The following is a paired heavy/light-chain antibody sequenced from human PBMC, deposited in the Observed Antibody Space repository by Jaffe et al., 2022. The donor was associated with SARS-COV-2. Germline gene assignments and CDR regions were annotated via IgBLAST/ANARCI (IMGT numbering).Heavy chain of an antibody. CDR3: IGRDIRRDPFDY. CDR2: IRTKTDNYAT. CDR1: GFTFSDSV. Sequence: EVQLVESGGALVQPGGSLKLSCAASGFTFSDSVMHWVRQASGKGLEWVARIRTKTDNYATLYAATVKGRFAISRDDSENTAFLQMNSLKTEDTAVYYCIGRDIRRDPFDYWGQGTLVTVSS. D-gene: IGHD2-15*01. J-gene: IGHJ4*02. V-gene: IGHV3-73*02.
Light chain of an antibody. J-gene: IGKJ2*01. V-gene: IGKV4-1*01. CDR2: WTS. CDR3: EQYYNNPYT. CDR1: QSVLSSAKNQNY. Sequence: DIVVTQSPDSLAVSLGERATINCKSSQSVLSSAKNQNYIAWYQQKPGEPPKLLIYWTSTRASGVPDRFSGSGSGTDFALTISSLQAEDVAVYYCEQYYNNPYTFGQGTKLEIK.